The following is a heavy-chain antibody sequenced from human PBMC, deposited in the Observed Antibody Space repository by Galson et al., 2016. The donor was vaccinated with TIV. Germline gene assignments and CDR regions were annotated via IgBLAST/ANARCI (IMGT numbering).Heavy chain of an antibody. D-gene: IGHD3-22*01. CDR2: LYPGDSHA. Sequence: QSGAEVKKPGESLKISCKGSGYSFTSYYIAWVRQMPGKGLEWMGILYPGDSHARYSPSFQGQVTISADKSIRTAYLQWSSLKASDTAIYYCARHNSYDGIYHAFDIWGQGTMVTVSS. CDR3: ARHNSYDGIYHAFDI. V-gene: IGHV5-51*01. CDR1: GYSFTSYY. J-gene: IGHJ3*02.